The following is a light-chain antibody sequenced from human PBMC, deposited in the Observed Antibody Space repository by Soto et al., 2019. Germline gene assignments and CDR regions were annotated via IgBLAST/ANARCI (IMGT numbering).Light chain of an antibody. J-gene: IGKJ1*01. CDR2: AAS. Sequence: DIQMTQSPSSLSASVGDRVAITCRASQSISNYLNWYQHRPGKAPQLLIYAASSLQSGVPSRFSGSESGTDFTLIISSLQPEDFATYYCQQSYSIPPTFGQGTKVDI. V-gene: IGKV1-39*01. CDR3: QQSYSIPPT. CDR1: QSISNY.